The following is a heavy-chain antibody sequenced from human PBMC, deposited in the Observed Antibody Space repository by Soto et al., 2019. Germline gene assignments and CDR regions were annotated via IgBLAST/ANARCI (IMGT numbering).Heavy chain of an antibody. D-gene: IGHD3-16*01. Sequence: GCLRLTFAASGFTLRYYCMHWVRQAPGKGLAWVAFISFDGSNQNYEDSVKGRFTISRDNAKNSVWLQMNSLRAEDTAVYYCARDEGGYFDDWGQGALVTVSS. CDR2: ISFDGSNQ. CDR1: GFTLRYYC. CDR3: ARDEGGYFDD. J-gene: IGHJ4*02. V-gene: IGHV3-30*03.